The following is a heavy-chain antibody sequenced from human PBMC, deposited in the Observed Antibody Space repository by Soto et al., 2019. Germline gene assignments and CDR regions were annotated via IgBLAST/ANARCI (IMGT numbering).Heavy chain of an antibody. V-gene: IGHV3-30*18. D-gene: IGHD3-3*02. CDR2: ISYDGSNK. J-gene: IGHJ6*02. CDR1: GFTFSSYG. CDR3: AKGGPIRRPYYYGMDV. Sequence: QPGRSLRLSCAAPGFTFSSYGMHWVRQAPGKGLEWVAVISYDGSNKYYADSVKGRFTISRDNSKNTLYLQMNSLRAEDTAVYYCAKGGPIRRPYYYGMDVWGQGTTVTVSS.